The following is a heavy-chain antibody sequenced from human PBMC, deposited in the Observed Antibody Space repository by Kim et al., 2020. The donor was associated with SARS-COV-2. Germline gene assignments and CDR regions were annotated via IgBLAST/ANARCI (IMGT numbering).Heavy chain of an antibody. CDR1: GGSISSYY. Sequence: SETLSLTCTVSGGSISSYYWSWIRQPPGKGLEWIGYIYYSGSTNYKPSLKSRVTISVDPSKNQLSLKLSSVTAADTAVYYCARRGGSGSYYNFRGQGTLVTVSS. CDR3: ARRGGSGSYYNF. CDR2: IYYSGST. D-gene: IGHD3-10*01. V-gene: IGHV4-59*13. J-gene: IGHJ1*01.